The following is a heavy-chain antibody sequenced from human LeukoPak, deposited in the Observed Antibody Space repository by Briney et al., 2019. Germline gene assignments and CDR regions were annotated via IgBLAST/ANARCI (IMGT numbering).Heavy chain of an antibody. CDR1: GGSISSGSYY. CDR3: AGNYYGSGSYYSEDRY. D-gene: IGHD3-10*01. J-gene: IGHJ4*02. CDR2: IYTSGTT. Sequence: SQTLSLTCTVSGGSISSGSYYWSWIRQPAGKGLEWIGRIYTSGTTNYNPSLKSRVTISVDTSKNQFSLKLSSVTAADTAVYYCAGNYYGSGSYYSEDRYWGQGTLVTVSS. V-gene: IGHV4-61*02.